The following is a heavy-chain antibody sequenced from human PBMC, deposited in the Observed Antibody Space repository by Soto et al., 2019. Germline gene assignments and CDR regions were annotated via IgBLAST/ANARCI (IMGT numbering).Heavy chain of an antibody. J-gene: IGHJ5*01. CDR1: GGLMSSES. V-gene: IGHV4-59*08. D-gene: IGHD2-21*02. Sequence: SATLCHSNTVSGGLMSSESWSWSRQPPGKRLELIWYVHNSGSTNYNPSLKSRVTTAVDTSKNQFSLRLSSVTAADTAVYYCARHVYEFDNGDNNWFDSWGQGILVTVS. CDR3: ARHVYEFDNGDNNWFDS. CDR2: VHNSGST.